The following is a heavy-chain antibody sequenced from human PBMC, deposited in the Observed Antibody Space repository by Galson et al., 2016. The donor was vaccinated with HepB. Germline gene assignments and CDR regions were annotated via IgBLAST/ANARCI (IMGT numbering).Heavy chain of an antibody. CDR1: GGMFSSYA. Sequence: SVKVSCKASGGMFSSYAISWVRQAPGQGLEWMGGIIPMFGTANYAQKFQGRVTITADESTSTAYMELSSLRSEDTAVYYCARGTVTPFHYYYYMDVWGKGTTVTVSS. D-gene: IGHD4-17*01. CDR2: IIPMFGTA. CDR3: ARGTVTPFHYYYYMDV. J-gene: IGHJ6*03. V-gene: IGHV1-69*13.